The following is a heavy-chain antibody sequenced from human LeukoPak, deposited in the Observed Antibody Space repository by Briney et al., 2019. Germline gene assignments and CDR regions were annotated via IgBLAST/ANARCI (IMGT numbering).Heavy chain of an antibody. CDR2: IYYSGST. CDR1: GGSISSSSYY. J-gene: IGHJ4*02. D-gene: IGHD2-21*01. V-gene: IGHV4-39*01. CDR3: ARNCGGDCYRWYYFDY. Sequence: PSETLSLTCTVSGGSISSSSYYWGWIRQPPGKGLEWIGSIYYSGSTYYNPSLKSRVTISVDTSKNQLSLKLSSVTAADTAVYYCARNCGGDCYRWYYFDYWGQGTLVTVSS.